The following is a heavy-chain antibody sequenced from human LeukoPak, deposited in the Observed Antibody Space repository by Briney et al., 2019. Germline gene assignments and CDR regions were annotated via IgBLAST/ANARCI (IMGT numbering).Heavy chain of an antibody. CDR3: ASSAVTTSRH. CDR1: GGTFSSYA. Sequence: GASVKVSCKASGGTFSSYAISWVRQAPGQGLEWMGRIIPILGIANYAQKFQGRVTNTADKSTSTAYMELSSLRSEDTAVYYCASSAVTTSRHWGQGTLVTVSS. D-gene: IGHD4-11*01. CDR2: IIPILGIA. J-gene: IGHJ4*02. V-gene: IGHV1-69*04.